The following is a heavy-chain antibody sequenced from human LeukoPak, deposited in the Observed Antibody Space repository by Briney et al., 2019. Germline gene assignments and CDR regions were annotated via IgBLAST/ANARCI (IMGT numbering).Heavy chain of an antibody. Sequence: KPSETLSLTCTVSGGSISSYYWSWIRQPPGKGLEWIGYIYYSGSTNYNPSLKSRVTISVDTSKNQFSLELSSVTAADTAVYYCARDGRSVGVDAFDIWGQGTMVTVSS. V-gene: IGHV4-59*01. CDR2: IYYSGST. J-gene: IGHJ3*02. D-gene: IGHD3-10*01. CDR3: ARDGRSVGVDAFDI. CDR1: GGSISSYY.